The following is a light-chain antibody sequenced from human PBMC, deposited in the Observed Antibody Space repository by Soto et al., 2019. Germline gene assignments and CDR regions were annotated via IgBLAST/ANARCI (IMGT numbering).Light chain of an antibody. V-gene: IGLV2-8*01. CDR1: KNDIWVYDF. CDR2: EVV. CDR3: KSYAGSNTYV. J-gene: IGLJ1*01. Sequence: QSALTQPPSASGSPGQSVTISCPGTKNDIWVYDFVSWYQHHPGKAPRLIIYEVVQRPSGVPDRFSGSKSGNTASLTVSGLQAADEANYFCKSYAGSNTYVFGSGTKVTVL.